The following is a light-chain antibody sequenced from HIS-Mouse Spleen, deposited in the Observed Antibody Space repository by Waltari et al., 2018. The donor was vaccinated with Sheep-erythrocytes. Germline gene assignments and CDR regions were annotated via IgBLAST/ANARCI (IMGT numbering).Light chain of an antibody. J-gene: IGKJ2*01. CDR3: QQRSNWYT. CDR2: DAS. Sequence: EIVMTHSPSTLSCSPGERSTLSCTASQSVSSYLAWYQQKPGQAPRLLIYDASNRATGIPARFSGSGSGTDFTLTISSLEPEDFAVYYCQQRSNWYTFGQGTKLEIK. V-gene: IGKV3-11*01. CDR1: QSVSSY.